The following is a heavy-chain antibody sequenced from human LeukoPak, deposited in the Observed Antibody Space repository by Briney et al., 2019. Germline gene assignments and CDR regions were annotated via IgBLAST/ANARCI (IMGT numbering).Heavy chain of an antibody. Sequence: ASVKVSCKASGYTFTTHDIDWVRQAPGQGLEWLGWMSPNSGDTGYAQKFQGRVTMTSDSSISTAYMELSSLRSEDTAIYYCVRTPPNWGFDYWGQGTLVTVSS. CDR2: MSPNSGDT. V-gene: IGHV1-8*01. D-gene: IGHD7-27*01. J-gene: IGHJ4*02. CDR3: VRTPPNWGFDY. CDR1: GYTFTTHD.